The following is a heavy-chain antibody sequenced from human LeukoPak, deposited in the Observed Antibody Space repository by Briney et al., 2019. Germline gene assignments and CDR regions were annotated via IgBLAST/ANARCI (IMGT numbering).Heavy chain of an antibody. CDR3: APQTFDY. CDR2: IWYDGSNK. J-gene: IGHJ4*02. Sequence: GRPLRLSCAASGLTFCNYGMHWVPQAPGKGLEWVAVIWYDGSNKYYADSVKGRFTISRDNSKNTLYLQMNSLRAEDTAVYYCAPQTFDYWGRGTLVAVSS. V-gene: IGHV3-33*01. CDR1: GLTFCNYG.